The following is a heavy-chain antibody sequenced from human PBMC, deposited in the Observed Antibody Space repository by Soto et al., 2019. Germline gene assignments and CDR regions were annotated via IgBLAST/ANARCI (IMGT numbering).Heavy chain of an antibody. V-gene: IGHV3-30*18. CDR2: ISYDGSNK. Sequence: PGESLRPSCAASGFTFSTYCMHWVRQSPGKGLERQTVISYDGSNKYYADTEKGRITISRDNSKNTLYLQMNSLRAEDTAVYYCAKDRVYYYYYGMDVWGQGT. J-gene: IGHJ6*02. CDR1: GFTFSTYC. CDR3: AKDRVYYYYYGMDV.